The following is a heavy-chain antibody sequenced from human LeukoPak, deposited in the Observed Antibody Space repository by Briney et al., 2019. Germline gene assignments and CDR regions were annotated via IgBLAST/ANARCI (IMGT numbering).Heavy chain of an antibody. Sequence: ASVKVSCKASGYTFTSYGISWVRQAPGQGLEWMGWIRAYNGNTNYAQKLQGRVTMTTDTSTSTAYMELRSLRSDDTAVYHCASLSGVGATTEKWFDPWGQGTLVTVSS. CDR2: IRAYNGNT. J-gene: IGHJ5*02. CDR3: ASLSGVGATTEKWFDP. D-gene: IGHD1-26*01. CDR1: GYTFTSYG. V-gene: IGHV1-18*01.